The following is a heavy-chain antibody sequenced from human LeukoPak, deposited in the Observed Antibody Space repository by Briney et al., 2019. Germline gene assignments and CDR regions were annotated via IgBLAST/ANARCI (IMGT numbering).Heavy chain of an antibody. D-gene: IGHD6-6*01. Sequence: SGRSLRLSCAASGFTFSSYAMYWVRQAPGKGLEWVAVIPYDGNNKYYADSVKGRFTISRDDSKNTLSLQMNSLRAEDTAVYYCARGAPERISSSTNYYFDYWGQGTLVTVSS. V-gene: IGHV3-30-3*01. J-gene: IGHJ4*02. CDR2: IPYDGNNK. CDR1: GFTFSSYA. CDR3: ARGAPERISSSTNYYFDY.